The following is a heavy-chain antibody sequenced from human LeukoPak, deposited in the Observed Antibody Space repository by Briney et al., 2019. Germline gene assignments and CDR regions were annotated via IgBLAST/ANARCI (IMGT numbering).Heavy chain of an antibody. CDR3: ARDVTTVTTNWFDP. CDR1: GFTFSSYW. J-gene: IGHJ5*02. D-gene: IGHD4-11*01. Sequence: GGSLRLSCAASGFTFSSYWMSWVRQAPGKGLEWVANIKQDGSEKYYVDSVKGRFTISRDNAKNSLYLQMNSLRAEDTAVYYRARDVTTVTTNWFDPWGQGTLVTVSS. V-gene: IGHV3-7*01. CDR2: IKQDGSEK.